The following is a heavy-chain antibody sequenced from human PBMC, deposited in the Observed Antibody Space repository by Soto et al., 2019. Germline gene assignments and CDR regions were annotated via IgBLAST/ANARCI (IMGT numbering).Heavy chain of an antibody. D-gene: IGHD2-15*01. Sequence: PSETLSLTCTVSGASVSSGNFYWSWIRQPPRKGLEWIGYIYYTGSTNYNPSLKSRVTMSVDTSKNQFSLKLSSVTAADTAVYYCARAWSGYCSGGSCYSGLHGMDVWGQGTTVTVS. CDR2: IYYTGST. CDR1: GASVSSGNFY. J-gene: IGHJ6*02. V-gene: IGHV4-61*01. CDR3: ARAWSGYCSGGSCYSGLHGMDV.